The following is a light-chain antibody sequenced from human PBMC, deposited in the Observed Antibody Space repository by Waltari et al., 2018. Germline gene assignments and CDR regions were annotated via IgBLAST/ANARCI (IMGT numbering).Light chain of an antibody. CDR1: QSVGSS. CDR3: QQYGSSPYT. V-gene: IGKV3-20*01. J-gene: IGKJ2*01. Sequence: EIVLTQSPGTVSLSPGERATLSCRASQSVGSSLAWFQQKPGQAPRLLIYSASSRATGIPDRFSGSVSGTDFTLTITRLEPGDFAVYYCQQYGSSPYTFGQGTKLEIK. CDR2: SAS.